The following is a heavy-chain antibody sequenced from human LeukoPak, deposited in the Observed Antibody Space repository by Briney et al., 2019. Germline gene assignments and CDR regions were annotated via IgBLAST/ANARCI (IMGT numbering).Heavy chain of an antibody. CDR2: TYDGGGV. V-gene: IGHV3-66*02. Sequence: GSLRLSCVASGLTVRTGYMGRNYMSWARQAPGKGLEWVASTYDGGGVYYADSVKGRFAVARDNSNNTFYLQMNSLRVEDTAVYFCARDGGNMIVGGLGYWGQGTLVTVSS. CDR3: ARDGGNMIVGGLGY. J-gene: IGHJ4*02. D-gene: IGHD3-22*01. CDR1: GLTVRTGYMGRNY.